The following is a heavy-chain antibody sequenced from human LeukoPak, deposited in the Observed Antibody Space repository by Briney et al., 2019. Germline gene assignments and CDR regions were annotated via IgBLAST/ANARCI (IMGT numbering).Heavy chain of an antibody. CDR1: GFTFSSYG. D-gene: IGHD2-2*01. J-gene: IGHJ5*02. V-gene: IGHV3-33*01. CDR3: ARDVCTSCYWFDP. CDR2: IWYDGSNK. Sequence: GRSLRLSCAASGFTFSSYGMHWVRQAPGKGLEWVAVIWYDGSNKYYADSVKGRFTISRDNSKNMLYLQMNSLRAEDTAVYYCARDVCTSCYWFDPWGQGTLVTVSS.